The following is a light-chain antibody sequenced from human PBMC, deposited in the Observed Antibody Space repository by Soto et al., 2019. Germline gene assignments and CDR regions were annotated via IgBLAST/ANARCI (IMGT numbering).Light chain of an antibody. CDR3: QQYNNWPQT. J-gene: IGKJ1*01. CDR2: GAS. CDR1: QIVSIN. V-gene: IGKV3-15*01. Sequence: IVMTPPPATLSVSPCERATLSCRASQIVSINLAFYQQKPVQAPRLLIYGASTRATDIPARVSGSGSGTEFTLTISSLQSEDFAVYYCQQYNNWPQTFGQGTKVDI.